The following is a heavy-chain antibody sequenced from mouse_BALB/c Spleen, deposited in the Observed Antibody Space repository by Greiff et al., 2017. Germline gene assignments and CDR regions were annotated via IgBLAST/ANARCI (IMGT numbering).Heavy chain of an antibody. Sequence: VQLQQPGAELVKPGASVKLSCKASGYTFTSYWMHWVKQRPGQGLEWIGEINPSNGRTNYNEKFKSKATLTVDKSSSTAYMQLSSLTSEDSAVYLCERGAPRVYFDYGGKGTSLTVPS. CDR2: INPSNGRT. V-gene: IGHV1S81*02. CDR3: ERGAPRVYFDY. J-gene: IGHJ2*02. CDR1: GYTFTSYW.